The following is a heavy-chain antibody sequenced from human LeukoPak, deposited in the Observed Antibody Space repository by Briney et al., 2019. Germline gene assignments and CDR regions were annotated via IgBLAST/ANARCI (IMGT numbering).Heavy chain of an antibody. CDR3: AKGKVAGAGFRYYYGMDV. D-gene: IGHD6-19*01. CDR1: GFTFSSYA. V-gene: IGHV3-23*01. J-gene: IGHJ6*02. CDR2: ISGSGENT. Sequence: PGGSLRLSCAASGFTFSSYAMTWVRQAPGKGLEWVSAISGSGENTYYADSVKGRFTISRDNSKNTLYVQMNSLRVEDTAVYYCAKGKVAGAGFRYYYGMDVWGQGTTVAVSS.